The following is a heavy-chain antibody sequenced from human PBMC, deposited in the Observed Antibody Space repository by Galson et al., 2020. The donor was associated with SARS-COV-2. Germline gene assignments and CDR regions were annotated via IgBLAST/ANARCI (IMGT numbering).Heavy chain of an antibody. D-gene: IGHD4-17*01. J-gene: IGHJ6*03. CDR3: AKGRTVGYYYYYYYMDV. CDR2: ISGSGGSP. Sequence: GESLKISCAASGFTFSSYAMSWVRQAPGTGLEWVSAISGSGGSPYYADSVKGRFTISRDNSKNTLYLQMNSLRAEDTAVYYCAKGRTVGYYYYYYYMDVWGKGTTVTISS. V-gene: IGHV3-23*01. CDR1: GFTFSSYA.